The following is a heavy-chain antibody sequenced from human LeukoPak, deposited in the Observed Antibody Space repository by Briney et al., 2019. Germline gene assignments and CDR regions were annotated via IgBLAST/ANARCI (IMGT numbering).Heavy chain of an antibody. Sequence: PGRSLRLSCAASGFTFSSYGMHWVRQAPGKGLEWVAVIWYDGSNKYYADSVKGRFTISRDNSKNTLYLQMNSLRAEDTAVYYCAKASLAVAGIFDPLGQGTLVTVSS. V-gene: IGHV3-33*06. J-gene: IGHJ5*02. CDR1: GFTFSSYG. CDR3: AKASLAVAGIFDP. D-gene: IGHD6-19*01. CDR2: IWYDGSNK.